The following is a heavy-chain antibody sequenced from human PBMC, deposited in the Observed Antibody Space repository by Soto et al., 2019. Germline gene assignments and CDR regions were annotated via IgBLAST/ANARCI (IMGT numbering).Heavy chain of an antibody. CDR3: ARDRLVGGWYDAFDI. D-gene: IGHD6-19*01. Sequence: QVQLVESGGGVVQPGRSLRLSCAASGFTFSSYAMHWVRQAPGKGLEWVAVISYDGSTKYYADSVKGRFTISRDNATNTLYLQMSRLRVVYTAVYYCARDRLVGGWYDAFDIWCQGPMVTVSS. CDR1: GFTFSSYA. CDR2: ISYDGSTK. J-gene: IGHJ3*02. V-gene: IGHV3-30-3*01.